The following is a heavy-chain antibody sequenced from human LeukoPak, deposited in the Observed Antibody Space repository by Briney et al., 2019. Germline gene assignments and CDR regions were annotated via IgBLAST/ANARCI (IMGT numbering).Heavy chain of an antibody. J-gene: IGHJ4*02. CDR1: GGSISSGGYS. D-gene: IGHD6-13*01. CDR2: IYHSGST. Sequence: SQTLSLTCAVSGGSISSGGYSWSWIRQPPGKGLEWFGYIYHSGSTYYNPSLKSRVTISVDRSKNQFSLKLSSVTAADTAVYYCARVVAAAGTVGLLDYWGQGTLVTVSS. CDR3: ARVVAAAGTVGLLDY. V-gene: IGHV4-30-2*01.